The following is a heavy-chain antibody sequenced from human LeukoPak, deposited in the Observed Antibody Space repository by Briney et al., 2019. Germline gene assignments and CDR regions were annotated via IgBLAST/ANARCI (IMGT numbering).Heavy chain of an antibody. V-gene: IGHV3-23*01. CDR2: ISGSGGST. CDR1: GFTFSSYG. J-gene: IGHJ4*02. D-gene: IGHD5-12*01. Sequence: GGSLRLSCAASGFTFSSYGMSGVRQAPGKGLEWVSAISGSGGSTYYADSVKGRFTISRDNSKNTLYLQMNSLRAEDTAVYYCAKHRGSSGADARPAEYWGQGTLVTVSS. CDR3: AKHRGSSGADARPAEY.